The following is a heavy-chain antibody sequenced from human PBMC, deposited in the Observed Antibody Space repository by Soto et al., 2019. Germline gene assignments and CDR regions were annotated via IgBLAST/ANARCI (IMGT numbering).Heavy chain of an antibody. CDR3: ASYLRGHYGP. CDR2: VSGNSSYI. J-gene: IGHJ3*01. Sequence: PGGSLRLSCEGSGFNFRNFNMIWVRQAPGKGLEWVSSVSGNSSYIYYADSVKGRFTVSRDNANNLVFLQMNVLRPEDTAMYYSASYLRGHYGPWGQGTMVTVSS. V-gene: IGHV3-21*06. D-gene: IGHD3-16*01. CDR1: GFNFRNFN.